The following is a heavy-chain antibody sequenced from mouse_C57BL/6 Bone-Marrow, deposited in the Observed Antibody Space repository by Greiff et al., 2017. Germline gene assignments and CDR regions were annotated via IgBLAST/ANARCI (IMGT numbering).Heavy chain of an antibody. CDR2: IYPGNSDT. CDR1: GYTFTSYW. V-gene: IGHV1-5*01. CDR3: TRWVYDGYYGFAY. J-gene: IGHJ3*01. D-gene: IGHD2-3*01. Sequence: VQLQQSGTVLARPGASVKMSCKTSGYTFTSYWMPWVKQRPGQGLEWIGAIYPGNSDTSYNQKFKGKAKLTAVTSARTAYMELSSLTNEDSAVYYCTRWVYDGYYGFAYWGQGTLVTVSA.